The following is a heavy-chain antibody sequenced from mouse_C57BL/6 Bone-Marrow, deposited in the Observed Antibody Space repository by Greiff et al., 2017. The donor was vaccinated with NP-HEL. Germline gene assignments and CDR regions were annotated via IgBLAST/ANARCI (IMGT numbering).Heavy chain of an antibody. D-gene: IGHD1-1*01. J-gene: IGHJ4*01. CDR2: IWSGGST. CDR1: GFSLTSYG. CDR3: ARTLIYYYGSSYEEGAMDY. Sequence: VQLVESGPGLVQPSQSLSITCTVSGFSLTSYGVHWVRQSPGKGLEWLGVIWSGGSTDYNAAFISRLSISKDNSKSQVFFKMNSLQADDTAIYYCARTLIYYYGSSYEEGAMDYWGQGTSVTVSS. V-gene: IGHV2-2*01.